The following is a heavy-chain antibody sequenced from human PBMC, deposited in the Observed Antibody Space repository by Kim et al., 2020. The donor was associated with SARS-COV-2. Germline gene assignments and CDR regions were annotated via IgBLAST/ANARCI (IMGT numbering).Heavy chain of an antibody. CDR1: GGTFSSYA. CDR3: ASLSRRGSSSVY. Sequence: SVKVSCKASGGTFSSYAISWVRQAPGQGLEWMGGIIPIFGTANYAQKFQGRVTITADESTSTAYMELSSLRSEDTAVYYCASLSRRGSSSVYWGQGTLVTVSS. D-gene: IGHD6-6*01. CDR2: IIPIFGTA. J-gene: IGHJ4*02. V-gene: IGHV1-69*13.